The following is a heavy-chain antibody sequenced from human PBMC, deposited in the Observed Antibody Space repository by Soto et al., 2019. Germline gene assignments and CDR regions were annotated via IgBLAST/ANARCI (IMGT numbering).Heavy chain of an antibody. D-gene: IGHD4-17*01. V-gene: IGHV3-15*01. J-gene: IGHJ4*02. Sequence: GGSLRLSCAASGFTFSNAWMSWVRQAPGKGLEWVGRIKSKTDGGTTDYAAPVKGRFTISRDDSKNTLYLQMNSLKTEDTAVYYCTTYENDYGDYREFDYWGQGTLVTVSS. CDR3: TTYENDYGDYREFDY. CDR1: GFTFSNAW. CDR2: IKSKTDGGTT.